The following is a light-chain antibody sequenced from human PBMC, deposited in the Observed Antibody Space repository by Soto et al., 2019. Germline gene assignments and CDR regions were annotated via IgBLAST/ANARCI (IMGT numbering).Light chain of an antibody. CDR1: PSVSSNY. V-gene: IGKV3-20*01. CDR2: GAS. CDR3: QQYGSSGT. J-gene: IGKJ1*01. Sequence: VLSQSPTTLASSPAERATLSGRASPSVSSNYLAWYQQKPGQAPRLLIYGASNRATGIPDRFSGSGSGTDFTLTISRLEPEDFAVYYCQQYGSSGTFGQGTKVDI.